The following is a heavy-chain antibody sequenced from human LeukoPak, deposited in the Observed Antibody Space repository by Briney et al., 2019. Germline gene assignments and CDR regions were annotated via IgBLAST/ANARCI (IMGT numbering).Heavy chain of an antibody. Sequence: ASVKVSCKVSGYTLTELSMHWVRQAPGKGLEWMGGFDPEDGETIYAQKFQGRVAMTEDASTDTAYMELNNLRSEDTAVYYCVRFAAGPDPYYPWGQGTLVIDSS. CDR2: FDPEDGET. CDR1: GYTLTELS. J-gene: IGHJ5*02. CDR3: VRFAAGPDPYYP. D-gene: IGHD6-25*01. V-gene: IGHV1-24*01.